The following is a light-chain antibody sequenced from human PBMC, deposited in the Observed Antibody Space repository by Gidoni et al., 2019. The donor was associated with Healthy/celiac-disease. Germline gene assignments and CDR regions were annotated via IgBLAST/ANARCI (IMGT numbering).Light chain of an antibody. CDR2: GAS. V-gene: IGKV3-15*01. Sequence: EIVMTQSPATLSVSPGERATLSCRASQSVSSILAWYQQNPGQAPRLLIYGASTRAAGIPARFSGSGSGTEFTLTISSLQSEDFAVYYCQQYNNWPPLTFGGXTKVEIK. J-gene: IGKJ4*01. CDR1: QSVSSI. CDR3: QQYNNWPPLT.